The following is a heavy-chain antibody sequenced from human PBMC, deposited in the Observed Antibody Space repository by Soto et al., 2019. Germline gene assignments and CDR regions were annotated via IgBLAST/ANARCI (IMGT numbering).Heavy chain of an antibody. CDR3: AAEGGYGDYEFDY. CDR1: GFTFTSSA. V-gene: IGHV1-58*01. Sequence: SVKVSCKASGFTFTSSAVQWVRQARGQRLEWIGWIVVGSGNTNYAQKFQERVTITRDMSTSTAYMELSSLRSEDTAVYYCAAEGGYGDYEFDYWGQGTLVTVSS. D-gene: IGHD4-17*01. J-gene: IGHJ4*02. CDR2: IVVGSGNT.